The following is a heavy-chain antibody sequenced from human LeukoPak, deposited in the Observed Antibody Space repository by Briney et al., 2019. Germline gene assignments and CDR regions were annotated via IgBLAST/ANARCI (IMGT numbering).Heavy chain of an antibody. V-gene: IGHV4-59*01. CDR3: ARVGVDDSGNIIKYFFDY. CDR2: IYYSGTA. D-gene: IGHD4-23*01. Sequence: SETLSLTCTVSGGSISSYYWSWIRQPPGKGLEWIGNIYYSGTANYNPSLKSRVIISVDASKNQFSLKLSPVTAADTAVYYCARVGVDDSGNIIKYFFDYWGQGTLVTVSS. J-gene: IGHJ4*02. CDR1: GGSISSYY.